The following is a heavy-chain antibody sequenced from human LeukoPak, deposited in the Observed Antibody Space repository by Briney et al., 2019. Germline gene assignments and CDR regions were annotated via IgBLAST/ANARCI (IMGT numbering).Heavy chain of an antibody. CDR3: ATDKVPGDY. J-gene: IGHJ4*02. CDR1: GGTINPYY. Sequence: SETLSLTCTVSGGTINPYYWNWIRQPPGKGLEWIGYIYYSGSADYNPALKSRVTISVDTSKNQFSLKLSSVTAADTAVYFCATDKVPGDYWGQGTLVTVSS. CDR2: IYYSGSA. D-gene: IGHD1-1*01. V-gene: IGHV4-59*01.